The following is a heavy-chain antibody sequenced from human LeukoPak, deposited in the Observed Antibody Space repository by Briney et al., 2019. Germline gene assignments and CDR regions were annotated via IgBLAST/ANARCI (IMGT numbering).Heavy chain of an antibody. V-gene: IGHV4-59*01. Sequence: TSETLSLTCTVSGGSISSYYWSWIRQPPGKGLEWIGYIYYSGSTNYNPSLKSRVTISVDTSKNQFSLKLSSVTAADTAVYYCARDAGYSSSPGDAFDIWGQGTMATVSS. CDR2: IYYSGST. CDR1: GGSISSYY. J-gene: IGHJ3*02. CDR3: ARDAGYSSSPGDAFDI. D-gene: IGHD6-13*01.